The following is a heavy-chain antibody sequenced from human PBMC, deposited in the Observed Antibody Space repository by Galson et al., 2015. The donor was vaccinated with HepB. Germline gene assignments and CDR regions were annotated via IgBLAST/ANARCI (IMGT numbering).Heavy chain of an antibody. V-gene: IGHV3-33*01. CDR1: GFTFTNYG. CDR3: ASGYCSGGSCFYLHS. CDR2: IWYDGTKK. D-gene: IGHD2-15*01. J-gene: IGHJ4*02. Sequence: SLRLSCAASGFTFTNYGMHWVRQAPGKGLEWVAVIWYDGTKKYYAVSVKGRFTISRDNSKNTVYLQMNSLRDEDTAVYYCASGYCSGGSCFYLHSWGQGTLVTVSS.